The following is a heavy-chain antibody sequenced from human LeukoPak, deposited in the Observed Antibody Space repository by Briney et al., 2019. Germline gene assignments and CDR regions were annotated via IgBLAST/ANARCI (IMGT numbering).Heavy chain of an antibody. D-gene: IGHD5-18*01. CDR3: ARGNVDTAMAPGGYFDY. J-gene: IGHJ4*02. CDR2: IWYDGSNK. CDR1: GFTSSSYG. V-gene: IGHV3-33*01. Sequence: PGRSLKLSCAASGFTSSSYGMHWVRQGPGKGLEWVAVIWYDGSNKYYADSVKGRFTISRDNSKNTLYLQMNSLRAEDTAVYYCARGNVDTAMAPGGYFDYWGQGTLVTVSS.